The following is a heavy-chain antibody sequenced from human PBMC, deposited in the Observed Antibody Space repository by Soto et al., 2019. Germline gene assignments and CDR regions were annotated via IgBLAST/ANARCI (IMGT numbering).Heavy chain of an antibody. CDR3: ARDLAVAGRYFDY. D-gene: IGHD6-19*01. Sequence: EVQLVESGGGLVQPGGSLRLSCAASGLSVTSNYMSWVRQAPGKGLEWVSVIYSGGSTYYADSVNVRFTISRDNSKNTLYLQMNSLRAGYTAMYYCARDLAVAGRYFDYWGQGTLVTVSS. CDR1: GLSVTSNY. J-gene: IGHJ4*01. V-gene: IGHV3-66*01. CDR2: IYSGGST.